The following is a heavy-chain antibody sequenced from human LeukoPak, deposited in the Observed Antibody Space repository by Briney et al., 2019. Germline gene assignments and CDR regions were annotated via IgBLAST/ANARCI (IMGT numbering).Heavy chain of an antibody. CDR2: IIPIFGTA. J-gene: IGHJ6*02. V-gene: IGHV1-69*13. CDR3: ARDVGSSSRMDV. CDR1: GGTFSSYA. D-gene: IGHD6-6*01. Sequence: ASVKVSCKASGGTFSSYAISWVRQAPGQGLEWMGGIIPIFGTANYAQKFQGRVTITADESTSTAYKELSSLRSEDTAVYYCARDVGSSSRMDVWGQGTTVTVSS.